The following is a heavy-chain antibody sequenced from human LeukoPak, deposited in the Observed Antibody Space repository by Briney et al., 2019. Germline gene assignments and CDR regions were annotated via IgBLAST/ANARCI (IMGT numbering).Heavy chain of an antibody. J-gene: IGHJ5*02. CDR1: GGSISSYY. V-gene: IGHV4-59*12. CDR3: ARAWLLGALNWFDP. CDR2: IYHNQGN. Sequence: SETLSLTCSVSGGSISSYYWSWIRQPPGKGLEWIGYIYHNQGNNYNPSLKGRVNISVDTSKNQFSLRLSSVTAADTAVYYCARAWLLGALNWFDPWGQGTLVTVSS. D-gene: IGHD3-22*01.